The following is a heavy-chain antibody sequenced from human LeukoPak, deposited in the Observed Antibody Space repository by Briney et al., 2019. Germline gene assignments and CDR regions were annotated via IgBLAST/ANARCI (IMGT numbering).Heavy chain of an antibody. CDR3: ATRSSHTGSWYVYLFWDY. Sequence: QPGGSLRLSCAASGFTFSDYWMTWVRQAPGRGLEWVANINQDGSEKNYVDSVKGRFTVSRDDAKNSLYLQMNSLRAEDTAIYYCATRSSHTGSWYVYLFWDYWGQGALVTVSA. CDR2: INQDGSEK. D-gene: IGHD6-13*01. V-gene: IGHV3-7*01. J-gene: IGHJ4*02. CDR1: GFTFSDYW.